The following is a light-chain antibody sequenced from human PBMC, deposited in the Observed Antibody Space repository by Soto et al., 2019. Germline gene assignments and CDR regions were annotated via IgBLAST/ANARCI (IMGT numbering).Light chain of an antibody. CDR1: QSVSNN. V-gene: IGKV3-15*01. Sequence: IVMTQSPASLSVSPGEGATLSCRASQSVSNNLAWYQQKPGQAPRLLIYGASTRATGIPARFSGSGSGTDFTLTISSLQSEEFAVYYCQQYNNWPRGTLGQGTKVDIK. CDR2: GAS. CDR3: QQYNNWPRGT. J-gene: IGKJ1*01.